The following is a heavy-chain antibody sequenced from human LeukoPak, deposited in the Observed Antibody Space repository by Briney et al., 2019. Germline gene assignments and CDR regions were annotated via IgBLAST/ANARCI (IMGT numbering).Heavy chain of an antibody. D-gene: IGHD3-16*02. CDR2: ISYDGSNK. CDR3: ARAYLRLGELSALDY. J-gene: IGHJ4*02. CDR1: GFTFSSYA. Sequence: PGGSLRLSCAASGFTFSSYAVHWVRQAPGKGLEWVAVISYDGSNKYYADSVKGRFTVSRDNSKNTLYLQMNSLRAEDTAVYYCARAYLRLGELSALDYWGQGTLVTVSS. V-gene: IGHV3-30*04.